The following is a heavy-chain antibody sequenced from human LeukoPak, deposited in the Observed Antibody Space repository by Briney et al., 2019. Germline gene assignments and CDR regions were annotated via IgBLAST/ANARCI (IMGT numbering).Heavy chain of an antibody. Sequence: PSETLSLTCTVSGVSISSYYWSWIRQPPGKGLEWIGYVFYSGSTNYSPSLKSRATISIDTSKSQFSLKLSSVTAADTAVYYCVRDVGLNLSSGWPTWFDPWGQGTLVTVSS. V-gene: IGHV4-59*01. D-gene: IGHD6-19*01. CDR3: VRDVGLNLSSGWPTWFDP. J-gene: IGHJ5*02. CDR1: GVSISSYY. CDR2: VFYSGST.